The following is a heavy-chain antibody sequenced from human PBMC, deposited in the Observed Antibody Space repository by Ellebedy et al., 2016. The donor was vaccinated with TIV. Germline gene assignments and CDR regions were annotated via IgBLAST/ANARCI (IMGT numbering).Heavy chain of an antibody. CDR2: IKQVGSEK. Sequence: PGGSLRLSCEASGFTFSRNWISWFRLAPGKGLEWVANIKQVGSEKSYVDSVKGRFTISRDNAKNSVYLQLSSLGAEDTAVYYCARDVWGGGWAWGQGTPVTVSS. D-gene: IGHD6-19*01. V-gene: IGHV3-7*01. CDR3: ARDVWGGGWA. CDR1: GFTFSRNW. J-gene: IGHJ5*02.